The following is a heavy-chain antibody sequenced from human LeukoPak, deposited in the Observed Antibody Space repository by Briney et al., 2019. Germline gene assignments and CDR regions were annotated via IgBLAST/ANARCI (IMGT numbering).Heavy chain of an antibody. CDR1: GYTSTSYY. Sequence: ASVKFSCKASGYTSTSYYMHWVRQAPGQGLEWMGIINPSGGSTSYAQKFQGRVTMTRDTSTSTVYMELSSLRSEDTAVYYCAAMGNSSQFDYWGQGTLVTVSS. V-gene: IGHV1-46*01. CDR3: AAMGNSSQFDY. CDR2: INPSGGST. D-gene: IGHD6-13*01. J-gene: IGHJ4*02.